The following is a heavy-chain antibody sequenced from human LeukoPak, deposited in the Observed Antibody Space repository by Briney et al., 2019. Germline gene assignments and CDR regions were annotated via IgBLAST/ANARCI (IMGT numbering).Heavy chain of an antibody. V-gene: IGHV3-23*01. D-gene: IGHD3-22*01. CDR3: AKFRYYYDSSGYGYFDY. CDR1: GFTFSSYA. Sequence: GASLRLSCAASGFTFSSYAMSWVRQAPGKGLEWVSAISGSGGSTYYADSVKGRFTISRDNSKNTLYLQMNSLRADDTAVYYCAKFRYYYDSSGYGYFDYWGQGTLVTVSS. J-gene: IGHJ4*02. CDR2: ISGSGGST.